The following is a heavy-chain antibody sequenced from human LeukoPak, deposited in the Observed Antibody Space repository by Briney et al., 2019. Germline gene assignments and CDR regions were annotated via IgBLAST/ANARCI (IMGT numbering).Heavy chain of an antibody. V-gene: IGHV4-39*07. CDR3: ARDPVAGPYYFDY. D-gene: IGHD6-19*01. Sequence: SETLSLTCIVSGGSISSSSYYWGWIRQPPGKGLEWIGSIYHSGSTYYNPSLKSRVTISVDTSKKQFSLKLSSVTAADTAVYYCARDPVAGPYYFDYWGQGTLVTVSS. CDR1: GGSISSSSYY. J-gene: IGHJ4*02. CDR2: IYHSGST.